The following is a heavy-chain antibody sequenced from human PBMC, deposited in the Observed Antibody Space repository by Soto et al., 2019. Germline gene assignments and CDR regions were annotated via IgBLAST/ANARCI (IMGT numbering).Heavy chain of an antibody. CDR2: IYYSGST. V-gene: IGHV4-31*03. J-gene: IGHJ4*02. CDR1: GGSISSGGYY. CDR3: ARGIPAAMGRQLPFDY. D-gene: IGHD2-2*01. Sequence: QVQLQESGPGLVKPSQTLSLTCTVSGGSISSGGYYWSWIRQHPGKGLEWIGYIYYSGSTYYNPSLKSRVTISVDTSKNQFSLKLSSVTAADTAVYYCARGIPAAMGRQLPFDYWGQGTLVTVSS.